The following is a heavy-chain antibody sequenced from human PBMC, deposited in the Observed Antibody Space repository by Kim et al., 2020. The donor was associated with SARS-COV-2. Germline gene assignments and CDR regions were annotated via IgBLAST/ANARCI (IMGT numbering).Heavy chain of an antibody. V-gene: IGHV4-39*06. CDR2: IYYSGTT. CDR1: GGSISSSSYY. Sequence: SETLSLTCTVSGGSISSSSYYWGWLRQPPGKGLEWIGSIYYSGTTYYNTSLKSRLTISVDTSKNQFVLQLRPVTAAATAVYFSAQGNYYDRNAWGQGTLV. D-gene: IGHD3-22*01. CDR3: AQGNYYDRNA. J-gene: IGHJ5*02.